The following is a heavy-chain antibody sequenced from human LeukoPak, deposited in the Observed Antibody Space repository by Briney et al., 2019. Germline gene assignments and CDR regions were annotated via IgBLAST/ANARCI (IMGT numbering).Heavy chain of an antibody. Sequence: HPGGSLRLSCAASGFTFSSYWMHWVRQAPGKGLVWVSRINSDGSSTSYADSVKGRFTISRDNAKNTLYLHMNSLRAEDTALYYFARVGPEDRLSITEYIQHWGQGTLVTVSS. J-gene: IGHJ1*01. D-gene: IGHD1-14*01. CDR2: INSDGSST. CDR3: ARVGPEDRLSITEYIQH. CDR1: GFTFSSYW. V-gene: IGHV3-74*01.